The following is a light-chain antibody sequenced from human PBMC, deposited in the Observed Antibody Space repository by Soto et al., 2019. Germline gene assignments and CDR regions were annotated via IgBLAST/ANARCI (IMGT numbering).Light chain of an antibody. CDR2: GAS. J-gene: IGKJ4*01. Sequence: EIVMTQSPATLSVSPGERATISCRASQSVSSSLLAWYQQKPGQAPSLLIYGASTRATGIPARFSGSGSGTEFTLTINSLQSEDFAVYYCQQYSNWPLTFGGGTKVEIK. CDR3: QQYSNWPLT. CDR1: QSVSSS. V-gene: IGKV3-15*01.